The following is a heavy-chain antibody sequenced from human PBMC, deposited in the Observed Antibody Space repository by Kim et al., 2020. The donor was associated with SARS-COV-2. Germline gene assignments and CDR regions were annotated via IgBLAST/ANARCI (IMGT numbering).Heavy chain of an antibody. J-gene: IGHJ4*02. Sequence: NYAEEFQERVTSTRDMSTSTAYMEVSSLRSEDTAVYYCAAVWYSGNYRFDYWGQGTLVTVSS. CDR3: AAVWYSGNYRFDY. D-gene: IGHD1-26*01. V-gene: IGHV1-58*01.